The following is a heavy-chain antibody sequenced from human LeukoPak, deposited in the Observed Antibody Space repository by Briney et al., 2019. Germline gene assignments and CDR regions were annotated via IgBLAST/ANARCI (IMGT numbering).Heavy chain of an antibody. CDR1: GGSISSYY. V-gene: IGHV4-4*07. CDR3: ARDYLGYCSSTSCPYYYYYYMDV. Sequence: PSQTLSLTCTVSGGSISSYYWSWIRQPAGKGLEWIGRIYTSGSTNYNPSLKSRVTMSLDTSKNQFSLKLSSVTAADTAVYYCARDYLGYCSSTSCPYYYYYYMDVWGKGTTVTVSS. D-gene: IGHD2-2*01. CDR2: IYTSGST. J-gene: IGHJ6*03.